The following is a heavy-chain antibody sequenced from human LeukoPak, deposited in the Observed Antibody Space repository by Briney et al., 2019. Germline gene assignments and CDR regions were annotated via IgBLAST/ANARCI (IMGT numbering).Heavy chain of an antibody. CDR3: ARGIVVWKTLDY. Sequence: SQTLSLTCTVSGGSISSADYYWSWIRQPPGKGLEWIGYIYYSGSTYYNPSLKSRVTISIDTSKNQFSLKLSSVTAADTAVYYCARGIVVWKTLDYWGQGTLVTVSS. J-gene: IGHJ4*02. CDR2: IYYSGST. D-gene: IGHD3-22*01. V-gene: IGHV4-30-4*01. CDR1: GGSISSADYY.